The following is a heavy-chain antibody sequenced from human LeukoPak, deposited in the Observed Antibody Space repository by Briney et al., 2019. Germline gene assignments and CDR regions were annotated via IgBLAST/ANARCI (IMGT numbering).Heavy chain of an antibody. CDR3: AIPRGTGDWAYAFDI. Sequence: PGGSLRLSCAASGFTFSSYSMNWVRQAPGKGLEWVSSISSSSSYIYYADSVKGRFTISRDNAKNSLYLQMNSLRAEDTAVYYCAIPRGTGDWAYAFDIWGQGTMVTVSS. CDR1: GFTFSSYS. V-gene: IGHV3-21*01. D-gene: IGHD7-27*01. J-gene: IGHJ3*02. CDR2: ISSSSSYI.